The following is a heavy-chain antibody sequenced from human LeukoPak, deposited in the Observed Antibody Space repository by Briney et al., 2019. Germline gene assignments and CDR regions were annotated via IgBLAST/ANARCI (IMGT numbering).Heavy chain of an antibody. V-gene: IGHV4-31*03. D-gene: IGHD4-17*01. CDR3: ARYMSNGDYPNLDY. CDR1: GGSISSGGYY. J-gene: IGHJ4*02. CDR2: IYYSGST. Sequence: SQTLSLTCTVSGGSISSGGYYWSWIRQHPGKGLEWIGYIYYSGSTYYNPSLKSRVTISVDTSKNQFSLKLSSVTAADTAVYYCARYMSNGDYPNLDYWGQGTLVTVSS.